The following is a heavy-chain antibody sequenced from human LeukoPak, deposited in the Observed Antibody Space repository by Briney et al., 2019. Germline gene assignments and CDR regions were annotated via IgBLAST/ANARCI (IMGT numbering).Heavy chain of an antibody. CDR1: GFTFSDYY. V-gene: IGHV3-11*04. J-gene: IGHJ4*02. D-gene: IGHD3-10*01. CDR2: ISSSGSTI. Sequence: GGSLRPSCAASGFTFSDYYRSWIRQAPGKGLEWVSYISSSGSTIYYADSVKGRFTISRDNAKNSLYLQMNSLRAEDTAVYYCAREAQIITMVRGYFDYWGQGTLVTVSS. CDR3: AREAQIITMVRGYFDY.